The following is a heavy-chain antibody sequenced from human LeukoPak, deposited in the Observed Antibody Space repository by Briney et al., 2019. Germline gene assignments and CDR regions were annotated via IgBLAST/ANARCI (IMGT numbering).Heavy chain of an antibody. D-gene: IGHD4-17*01. J-gene: IGHJ4*02. Sequence: SETLSLTCTVSGGSISSSSYYRGWIRQPPGKGLEWIGSIYYSGSTYYNPSLKSRVTISVDTSKNQFSLKLSSVTAADTAVYYCASRYGDYARSEYYFDYWGQGTLVTVSS. CDR3: ASRYGDYARSEYYFDY. V-gene: IGHV4-39*01. CDR2: IYYSGST. CDR1: GGSISSSSYY.